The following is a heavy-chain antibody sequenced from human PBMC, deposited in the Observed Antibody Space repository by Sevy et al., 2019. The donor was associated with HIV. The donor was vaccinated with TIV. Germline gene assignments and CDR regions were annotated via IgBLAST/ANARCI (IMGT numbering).Heavy chain of an antibody. Sequence: GGSLRLSCAASGFGFSDYSMHWVRQAPGKGLEWVAVISYDGRNNKYNVDSVKGRFTISRDNSKNTLFLQMNSLRAEDSAIYYCARDRGEILHSAFDYWGQGTLVTVSS. D-gene: IGHD3-16*01. V-gene: IGHV3-30*14. CDR2: ISYDGRNNK. CDR1: GFGFSDYS. CDR3: ARDRGEILHSAFDY. J-gene: IGHJ4*02.